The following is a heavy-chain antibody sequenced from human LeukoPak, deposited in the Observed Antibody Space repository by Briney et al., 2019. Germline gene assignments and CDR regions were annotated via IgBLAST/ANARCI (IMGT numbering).Heavy chain of an antibody. D-gene: IGHD3-9*01. CDR1: GGSFSGYY. CDR2: INHSGST. CDR3: ARRSIYYDILTGYYLGAFDY. J-gene: IGHJ4*02. V-gene: IGHV4-34*01. Sequence: PSETLSLTCAVYGGSFSGYYWSWIRQPPGKGLEWIGEINHSGSTNYNPSLKSRVTISVDTSKNQFSLKLSSVTAADTAVYYCARRSIYYDILTGYYLGAFDYWGQGTLVTVSS.